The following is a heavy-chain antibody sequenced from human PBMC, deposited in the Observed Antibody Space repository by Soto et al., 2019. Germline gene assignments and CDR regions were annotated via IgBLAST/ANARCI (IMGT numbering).Heavy chain of an antibody. CDR2: INYGGTT. CDR3: ARVWLSTGDYVDYFDY. V-gene: IGHV4-59*01. J-gene: IGHJ4*02. D-gene: IGHD3-16*01. Sequence: QVQLQESGPGLVKPSETLSLTCTVSGGAIRGYYWTWIRQPPGKGLEWIAHINYGGTTDSNPSLQSRVTMSADTSKNQVSLSLRSVTAADTAVYFCARVWLSTGDYVDYFDYWGQGTPVIVSS. CDR1: GGAIRGYY.